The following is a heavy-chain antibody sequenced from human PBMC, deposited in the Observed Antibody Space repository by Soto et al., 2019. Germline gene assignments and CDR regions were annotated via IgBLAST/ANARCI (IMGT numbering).Heavy chain of an antibody. J-gene: IGHJ3*01. V-gene: IGHV3-48*03. CDR2: ISTSGTTI. CDR3: AILPPTYAFDV. CDR1: GFTFSGYE. Sequence: PGGSLRLSCVGSGFTFSGYEMNWVRQAPGKGLDWAAYISTSGTTIYYADSVKGRFTISRDNAKNSLYLQMNSLRAEDTAVYYCAILPPTYAFDVWGQGTMVTVS.